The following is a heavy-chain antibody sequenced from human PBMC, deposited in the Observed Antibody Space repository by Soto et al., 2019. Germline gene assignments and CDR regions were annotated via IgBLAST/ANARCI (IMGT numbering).Heavy chain of an antibody. V-gene: IGHV5-51*01. J-gene: IGHJ6*03. D-gene: IGHD2-15*01. CDR2: IYPGDSDT. Sequence: HGESLKISCKGSGYSFTSYWIGWVRQMPGKGLEWMGIIYPGDSDTRYSPSFQGQVTISADKSISTAYLQWSSLKAPDTAMYYCARFAAATPGYYYYYMDVWGKGTTVTVSS. CDR3: ARFAAATPGYYYYYMDV. CDR1: GYSFTSYW.